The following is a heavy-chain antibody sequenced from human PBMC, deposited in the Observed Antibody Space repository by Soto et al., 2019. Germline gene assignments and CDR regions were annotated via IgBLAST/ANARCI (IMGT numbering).Heavy chain of an antibody. CDR3: AKDQFSKGAAAGPTFDY. Sequence: GSLRLSCAASGVTFSSYAMSWVRQAPGKGLEWVSAISGSGGSTYYADSVKGRFTISRDNSKNTLYLQMNSLRAEDTAVYYCAKDQFSKGAAAGPTFDYWGQGTLVTVSS. J-gene: IGHJ4*02. CDR2: ISGSGGST. CDR1: GVTFSSYA. D-gene: IGHD6-13*01. V-gene: IGHV3-23*01.